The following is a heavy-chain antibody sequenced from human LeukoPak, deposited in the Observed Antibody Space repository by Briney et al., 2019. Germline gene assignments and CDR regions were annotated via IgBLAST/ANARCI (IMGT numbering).Heavy chain of an antibody. CDR2: ISGSGGST. J-gene: IGHJ4*02. D-gene: IGHD2-2*01. CDR1: GFTFSSYA. Sequence: GGSLRLSCAASGFTFSSYAMSWVRRAPGKGLEWVSVISGSGGSTYDADSVKGRFTISRDNSKNTLYLQMNSLRAEDTAVYYCAKGVSVVPAEDPYFDYWGQGTLVTVSS. CDR3: AKGVSVVPAEDPYFDY. V-gene: IGHV3-23*01.